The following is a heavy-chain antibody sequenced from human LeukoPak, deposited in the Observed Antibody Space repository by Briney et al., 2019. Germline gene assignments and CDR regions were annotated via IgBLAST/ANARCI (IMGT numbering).Heavy chain of an antibody. D-gene: IGHD2-2*01. Sequence: PGGSLRLSCAASGFTFSSYAMHWVRQAPGKGLEWVAVISYDGSNKYYADSVKGRFTISRDNSKNTLYLQMNSLRAEDTAVYYCAKGGKIGYCSSTSCFFDYWGQGTLVTVSS. CDR3: AKGGKIGYCSSTSCFFDY. CDR1: GFTFSSYA. CDR2: ISYDGSNK. J-gene: IGHJ4*02. V-gene: IGHV3-30-3*01.